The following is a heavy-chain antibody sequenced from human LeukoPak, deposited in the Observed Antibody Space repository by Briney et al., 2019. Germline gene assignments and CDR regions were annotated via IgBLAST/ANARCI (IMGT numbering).Heavy chain of an antibody. V-gene: IGHV4-34*01. J-gene: IGHJ5*02. CDR2: INHSGST. CDR1: GGSFSGYY. Sequence: PSETLSLTCAVYGGSFSGYYWSWIRQPPGKGLEWIGEINHSGSTNYNPSLKSRVTISVDTSKNQFSLKLSSVTAADTAVYYCARGRDIVAVPAANWFDPWGQGTLVTVSS. D-gene: IGHD2-2*01. CDR3: ARGRDIVAVPAANWFDP.